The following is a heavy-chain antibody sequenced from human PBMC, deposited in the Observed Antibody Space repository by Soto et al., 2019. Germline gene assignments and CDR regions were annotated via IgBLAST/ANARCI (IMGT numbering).Heavy chain of an antibody. J-gene: IGHJ6*02. CDR1: GYTLTELS. CDR2: FDPEDGET. D-gene: IGHD4-17*01. Sequence: GASVKVSCKVSGYTLTELSMHWVRQAPGKGLEWMGGFDPEDGETIYAQKFQGRVTMTEDTSTDAAYMELSSLRSEDTAVYYCATPYGDYYYYGMDVWGQGTTVTVS. V-gene: IGHV1-24*01. CDR3: ATPYGDYYYYGMDV.